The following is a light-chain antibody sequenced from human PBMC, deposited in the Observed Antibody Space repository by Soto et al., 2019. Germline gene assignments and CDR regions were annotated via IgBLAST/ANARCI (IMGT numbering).Light chain of an antibody. CDR2: AAS. J-gene: IGKJ5*01. CDR3: QQTYSTLSIT. Sequence: DIQMTQSPSSLSASVGDRVTITCRASESIARHLNWYQQKPGKAPKLLIYAASSLQNGVPSTFRGGGSGTDFTLTISNLQPEDFAPYYCQQTYSTLSITFGQGTRLEIK. CDR1: ESIARH. V-gene: IGKV1-39*01.